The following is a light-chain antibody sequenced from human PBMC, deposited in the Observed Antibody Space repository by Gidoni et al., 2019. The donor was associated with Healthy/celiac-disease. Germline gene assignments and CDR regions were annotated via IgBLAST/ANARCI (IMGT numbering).Light chain of an antibody. CDR2: AAS. Sequence: DIQMTQSPSSLSASVGDRVTITCRASQSITSYLNWYQQKPGKAPKLLIYAASSLQSGVPSRFSGSGYGTDFTLTISSLQPEDFATYYCQQSYSTPRVFGQGTKLEIK. V-gene: IGKV1-39*01. CDR3: QQSYSTPRV. CDR1: QSITSY. J-gene: IGKJ2*01.